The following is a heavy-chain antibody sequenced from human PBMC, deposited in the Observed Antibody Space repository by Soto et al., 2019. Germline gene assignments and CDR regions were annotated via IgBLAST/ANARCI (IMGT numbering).Heavy chain of an antibody. CDR3: VTGYNSDY. Sequence: PGGSLRLSCAGSGISTSSYWMGWVRQAPGRGLEWVASIKNDGTEKYYMDSLKGRFTISRENALNSVYLQMNSLRAEDTAVYFCVTGYNSDYWGQGNLVTVSS. J-gene: IGHJ4*02. V-gene: IGHV3-7*03. CDR1: GISTSSYW. CDR2: IKNDGTEK. D-gene: IGHD1-1*01.